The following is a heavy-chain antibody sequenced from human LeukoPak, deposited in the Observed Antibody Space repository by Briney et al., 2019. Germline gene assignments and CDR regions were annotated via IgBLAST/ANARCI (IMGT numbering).Heavy chain of an antibody. CDR2: INPNSGGT. Sequence: ASVKVSCKASGYTFTGYYMHWVRQAPGQGLEWMGWINPNSGGTNYAQKFQGRVTMTRDTSISTAYMELSRLRSDDTAVYYCARAYYYGSEGFYYYGMDVWGQGTTVTVSS. CDR1: GYTFTGYY. J-gene: IGHJ6*02. V-gene: IGHV1-2*02. D-gene: IGHD3-10*01. CDR3: ARAYYYGSEGFYYYGMDV.